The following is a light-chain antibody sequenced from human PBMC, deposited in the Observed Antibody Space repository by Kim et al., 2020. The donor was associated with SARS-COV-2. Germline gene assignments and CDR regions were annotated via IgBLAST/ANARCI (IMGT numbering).Light chain of an antibody. CDR2: SDF. CDR3: AAWDDSLNGPV. J-gene: IGLJ3*02. V-gene: IGLV1-44*01. Sequence: QSVLTQSPSAAGTPGQKVTISCSGSSSNIGSNIVNWYQQLPGTAPKLLIYSDFRRPSGVPDRFSGSKSGTSASLAISGLQSEDEADYYCAAWDDSLNGPVFGGGTQLTVL. CDR1: SSNIGSNI.